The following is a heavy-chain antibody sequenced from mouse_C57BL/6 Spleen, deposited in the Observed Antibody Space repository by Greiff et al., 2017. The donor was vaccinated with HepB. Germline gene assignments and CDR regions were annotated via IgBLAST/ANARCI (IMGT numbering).Heavy chain of an antibody. Sequence: QVQLKQPGAELVKPGASVKMSCKASGYTFTSYWITWVKQRPGQGLEWIGDIYPGSGSTNYNEKFKSKATLTVDTSSSTAYMQLSSLTSEDSAVYYCVRGRPSYAMDYWGQGTSVTVSS. J-gene: IGHJ4*01. CDR2: IYPGSGST. V-gene: IGHV1-55*01. CDR3: VRGRPSYAMDY. CDR1: GYTFTSYW.